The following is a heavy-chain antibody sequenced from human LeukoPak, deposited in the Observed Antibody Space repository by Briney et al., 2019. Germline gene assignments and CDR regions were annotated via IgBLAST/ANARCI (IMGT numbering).Heavy chain of an antibody. V-gene: IGHV1-46*02. Sequence: ASVKVSCKASGYTFNNHYMYWVRQAPGQGLEWMGVINPSGGSTSYAQKFQGRVTMTRDTSTRTVYMEVNSPRSEDTAVYYCARQGTYSSAIGMGYWGQGTLVTVSS. J-gene: IGHJ4*02. CDR2: INPSGGST. D-gene: IGHD6-19*01. CDR1: GYTFNNHY. CDR3: ARQGTYSSAIGMGY.